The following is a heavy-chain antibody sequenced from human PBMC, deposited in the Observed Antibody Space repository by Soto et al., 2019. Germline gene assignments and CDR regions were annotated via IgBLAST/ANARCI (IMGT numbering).Heavy chain of an antibody. J-gene: IGHJ6*02. D-gene: IGHD6-6*01. CDR2: IYYSGST. CDR3: ARESSSSSPRMDV. CDR1: GGSISSYY. Sequence: SETLSLTCTVSGGSISSYYWSWIRQPPGKGLEWIGYIYYSGSTNYNPSLKSRVTISVDTSKNQFSLKLSSVTAADTAVYYCARESSSSSPRMDVWGQGTTVTVSS. V-gene: IGHV4-59*01.